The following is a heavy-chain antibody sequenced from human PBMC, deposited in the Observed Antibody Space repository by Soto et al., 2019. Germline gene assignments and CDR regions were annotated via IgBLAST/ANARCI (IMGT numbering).Heavy chain of an antibody. CDR3: ASIAAGDN. CDR2: INHSGST. D-gene: IGHD6-13*01. J-gene: IGHJ4*02. V-gene: IGHV4-34*01. Sequence: QVQLQQWGAGLLKPSETLSLTCAVYGGSFSGYYWSWIRQPPGKGLEWIGEINHSGSTNYNPSLKSRVTLSVDTSKNQFSLKLSSVTAADTAVYYCASIAAGDNWGQGTLVTVSS. CDR1: GGSFSGYY.